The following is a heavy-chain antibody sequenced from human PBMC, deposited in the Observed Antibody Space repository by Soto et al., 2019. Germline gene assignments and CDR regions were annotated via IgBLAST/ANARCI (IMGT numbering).Heavy chain of an antibody. V-gene: IGHV3-21*01. Sequence: PGGSLRLSCAASGFTFSSYSMNWVRQAPGKGLEWVSSISSSSSYIYYADSVRGRFTISRDNAKNSLYLQMNSLRAEDTAVYYCAREVGGLPGYWGQGTLVTVSS. J-gene: IGHJ4*02. D-gene: IGHD2-2*01. CDR2: ISSSSSYI. CDR1: GFTFSSYS. CDR3: AREVGGLPGY.